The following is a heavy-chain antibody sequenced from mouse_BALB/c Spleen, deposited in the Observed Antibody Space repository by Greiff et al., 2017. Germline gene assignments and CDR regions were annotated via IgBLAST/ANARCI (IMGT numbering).Heavy chain of an antibody. CDR3: ARGHLLWPFDY. CDR2: ISSGGST. V-gene: IGHV5-6-5*01. J-gene: IGHJ2*01. D-gene: IGHD2-10*01. Sequence: EVMLVESGGGLVKPGGSLKLSCAASGFTFSSYAMSWVRQTPEKRLEWVASISSGGSTYYPDSVKGRFTISRDNARNILYLQMSSLRSEDTAMYYCARGHLLWPFDYWGQGTTLTVSS. CDR1: GFTFSSYA.